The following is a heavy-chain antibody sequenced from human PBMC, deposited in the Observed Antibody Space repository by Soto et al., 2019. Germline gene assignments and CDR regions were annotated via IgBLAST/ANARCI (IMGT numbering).Heavy chain of an antibody. D-gene: IGHD6-19*01. CDR3: AKDQMDSSGWYDDNYYYYGMDV. V-gene: IGHV3-30*18. CDR1: GFTFSSYG. CDR2: ISYDGSNK. Sequence: QVQLVESGGGVVQPGRSLRLSCAASGFTFSSYGMHWVRQAPGKGLEWVAVISYDGSNKYYADSVKGRFTISRDNSKNTLYLQMNSLRAEDTAVYYCAKDQMDSSGWYDDNYYYYGMDVWGQGTTVTVSS. J-gene: IGHJ6*02.